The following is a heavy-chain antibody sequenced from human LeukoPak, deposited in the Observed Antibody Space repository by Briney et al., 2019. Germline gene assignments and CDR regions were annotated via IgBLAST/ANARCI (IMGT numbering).Heavy chain of an antibody. V-gene: IGHV3-48*01. D-gene: IGHD1-14*01. CDR1: GFTFSSYS. J-gene: IGHJ4*02. CDR2: ISSSSTI. CDR3: ASRNEVVDY. Sequence: GGSLRLSCAASGFTFSSYSMNWVRQAPGKGLEWVSYISSSSTIYYADSVKGRFTISRNNAKNSLYLQQISMRAEDTAVYYCASRNEVVDYWGQGTLVTVSS.